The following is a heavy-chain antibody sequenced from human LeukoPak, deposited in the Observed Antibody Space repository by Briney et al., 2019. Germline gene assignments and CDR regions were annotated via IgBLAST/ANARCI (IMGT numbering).Heavy chain of an antibody. V-gene: IGHV4-4*07. Sequence: SETLSLTCTVSGGSIIGYYWSWIRQPAGEGLEWIGRIYSSGSTNYNPSLQSRVTISVDKSNNQFSLKLTSVTAADTAVYSCARDAYSNSYYWFDPWGQGTLVTVSS. D-gene: IGHD6-13*01. J-gene: IGHJ5*02. CDR3: ARDAYSNSYYWFDP. CDR2: IYSSGST. CDR1: GGSIIGYY.